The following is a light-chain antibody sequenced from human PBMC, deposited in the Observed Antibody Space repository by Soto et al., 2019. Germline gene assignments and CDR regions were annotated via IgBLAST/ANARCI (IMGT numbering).Light chain of an antibody. CDR2: GAS. Sequence: PATLCVSPGERATLSCRASQSVNNNLAWYQQKLGQAPRVLIYGASTRATGIPARFTGSGSGTELILAFAIGQSEDSVVYYSRVSATLLWTFAEGTKVDI. V-gene: IGKV3-15*01. J-gene: IGKJ1*01. CDR3: RVSATLLWT. CDR1: QSVNNN.